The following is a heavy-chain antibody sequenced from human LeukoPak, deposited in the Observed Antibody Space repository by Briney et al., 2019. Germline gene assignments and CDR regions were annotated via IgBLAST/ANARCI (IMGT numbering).Heavy chain of an antibody. CDR3: AKAQYYYDSSGYY. V-gene: IGHV3-23*01. CDR2: ISGSGGST. D-gene: IGHD3-22*01. CDR1: GFTFSSYA. Sequence: GGSLRLSCAASGFTFSSYAMSWVRQAPGKGLEWVSAISGSGGSTYYADSVKGRFTLSRDNSKNTLYLQMNSLRAEDTAVYYCAKAQYYYDSSGYYWGQGTLVTVSS. J-gene: IGHJ4*02.